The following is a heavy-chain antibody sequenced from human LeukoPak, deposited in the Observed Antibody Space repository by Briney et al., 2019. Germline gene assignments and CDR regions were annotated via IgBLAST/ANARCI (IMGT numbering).Heavy chain of an antibody. J-gene: IGHJ4*02. CDR1: GFTFSSYS. V-gene: IGHV3-21*01. CDR2: IRSSSSYI. CDR3: ARDFVKD. Sequence: GGSLRLSCATSGFTFSSYSMNWVRQAPGKGLESVSSIRSSSSYIYYADSLRGRFTISRDNAKNSLYLQMNSLRAEDTAVYYCARDFVKDWGQGTLVTVSS.